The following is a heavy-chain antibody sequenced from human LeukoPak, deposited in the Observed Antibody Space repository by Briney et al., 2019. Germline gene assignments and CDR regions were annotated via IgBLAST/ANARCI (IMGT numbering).Heavy chain of an antibody. V-gene: IGHV3-48*03. CDR2: ISSSGSTI. CDR1: GFTFSSYE. Sequence: GGSLRLFCAASGFTFSSYEMNWVRQAPGKGLEWVSYISSSGSTIYYADSVKGRFTISRDNAKNSLYLQMNSLRAEDTAVYYCARDRSHDYGDYVDYWGQGTLVTVSS. CDR3: ARDRSHDYGDYVDY. J-gene: IGHJ4*02. D-gene: IGHD4-17*01.